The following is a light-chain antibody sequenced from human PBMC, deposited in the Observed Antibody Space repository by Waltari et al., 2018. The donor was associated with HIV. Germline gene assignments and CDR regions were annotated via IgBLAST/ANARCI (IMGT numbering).Light chain of an antibody. CDR3: QQYYSLPLT. V-gene: IGKV4-1*01. Sequence: DIVMTQSPVSLTVSTGARATFNCKSTHSLLYNSNNKNYLSWYQQKSGQPPKLLIYWASNRESGVPDRFRGSGSGTDFTLTINNLQAEDVAIYYCQQYYSLPLTFGGGTRVEIK. CDR1: HSLLYNSNNKNY. J-gene: IGKJ4*01. CDR2: WAS.